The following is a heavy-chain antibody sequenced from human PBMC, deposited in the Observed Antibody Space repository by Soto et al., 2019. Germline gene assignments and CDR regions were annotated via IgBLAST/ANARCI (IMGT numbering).Heavy chain of an antibody. CDR1: GFTFSSYS. Sequence: EVQLLESGGGLVKPGGSLRLSCAASGFTFSSYSMNWVRQAPGKGLEWVSSISSSSSYIYYADSVKGRFTISRDNAKNSLYLQMNSLRAEDTAVYYCARLDIGYCSSTSCSNYWGQGTLVTVSS. D-gene: IGHD2-2*03. CDR2: ISSSSSYI. V-gene: IGHV3-21*01. CDR3: ARLDIGYCSSTSCSNY. J-gene: IGHJ4*02.